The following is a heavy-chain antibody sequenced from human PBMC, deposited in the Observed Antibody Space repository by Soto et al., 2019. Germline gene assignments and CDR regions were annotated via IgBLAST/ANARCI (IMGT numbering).Heavy chain of an antibody. Sequence: SETLSLTCTVSGGSISSYYWSWIRQPPGKGLEWIGYIYYSGSTNYNPSLKSRVTISVDTSKNQFSLKLSSVTAADTAVYYCARLLYDYGDYTGYYYYMDVWGKGTTVTVSS. V-gene: IGHV4-59*08. CDR2: IYYSGST. J-gene: IGHJ6*03. CDR1: GGSISSYY. D-gene: IGHD4-17*01. CDR3: ARLLYDYGDYTGYYYYMDV.